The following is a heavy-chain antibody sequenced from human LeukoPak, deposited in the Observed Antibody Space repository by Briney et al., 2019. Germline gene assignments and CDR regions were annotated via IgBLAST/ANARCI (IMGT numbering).Heavy chain of an antibody. Sequence: GGSLRLSCAASGFTVSSYSMNWVRQAPGKGLEWVSSISSSSSYIYYADSVKGRFTISRDNAKNSLYLQMNSLRAEDTAVYYCARVNIDLTDAFDIWGQGTMVTVSS. D-gene: IGHD5-12*01. V-gene: IGHV3-21*01. CDR2: ISSSSSYI. CDR3: ARVNIDLTDAFDI. J-gene: IGHJ3*02. CDR1: GFTVSSYS.